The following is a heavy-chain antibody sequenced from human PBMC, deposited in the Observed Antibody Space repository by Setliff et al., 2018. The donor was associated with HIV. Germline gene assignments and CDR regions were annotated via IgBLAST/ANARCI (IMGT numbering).Heavy chain of an antibody. CDR3: ARARRDSYDRGRRNHYYIDV. CDR1: GYPFTSYG. V-gene: IGHV1-8*01. CDR2: ISPYNGNT. D-gene: IGHD3-22*01. Sequence: ASVKVSCKASGYPFTSYGISWVRQAPGQGLEWMGWISPYNGNTGYAQKFQGRVTMTRDTSISTAYMELNNLKFEGTAVYYCARARRDSYDRGRRNHYYIDVWGKGTTVTVSS. J-gene: IGHJ6*03.